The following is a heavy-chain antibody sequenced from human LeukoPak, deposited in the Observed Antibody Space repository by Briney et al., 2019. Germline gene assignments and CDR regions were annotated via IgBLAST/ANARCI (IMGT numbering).Heavy chain of an antibody. CDR3: AKEETNDFWSGSEDAFDI. V-gene: IGHV3-23*01. Sequence: PGGSLRLSCAASGFSFNSYAMSWVRQAPGKGLEWVSAISGSGGSTYYADSVKGRFTISRDNSKNTLYLQMNSLRAEDTAVYYCAKEETNDFWSGSEDAFDIWGQGTMVTVSS. J-gene: IGHJ3*02. CDR1: GFSFNSYA. D-gene: IGHD3-3*01. CDR2: ISGSGGST.